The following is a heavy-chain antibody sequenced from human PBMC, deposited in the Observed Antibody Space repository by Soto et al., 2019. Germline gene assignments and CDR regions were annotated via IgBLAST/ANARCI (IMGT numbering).Heavy chain of an antibody. D-gene: IGHD3-10*01. V-gene: IGHV1-46*01. CDR1: GYTFTGYY. J-gene: IGHJ6*02. CDR2: INPSGGSA. CDR3: AGGRGHYYVMDV. Sequence: GSSVKVSCKASGYTFTGYYMHWVRQAPGQGLEWMGVINPSGGSANYPQKFQGRVTMTRDTSTGTVYMELNSLKSEDTAVYYCAGGRGHYYVMDVWGQGTTVIVSS.